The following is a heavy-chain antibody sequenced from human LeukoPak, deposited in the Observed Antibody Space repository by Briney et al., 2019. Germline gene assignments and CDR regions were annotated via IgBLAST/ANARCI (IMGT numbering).Heavy chain of an antibody. CDR3: ARYYCRSTSCLHFDY. J-gene: IGHJ4*02. CDR2: IYYSGST. Sequence: SETLSLTGTVSGGSISRNYWSWIRQPPGKGLEWIGYIYYSGSTNYNPSLKSRVTISVDTSKNQFSLKLSSVTAADTAVYYCARYYCRSTSCLHFDYWGQGTLVTVSS. CDR1: GGSISRNY. D-gene: IGHD2-2*01. V-gene: IGHV4-59*01.